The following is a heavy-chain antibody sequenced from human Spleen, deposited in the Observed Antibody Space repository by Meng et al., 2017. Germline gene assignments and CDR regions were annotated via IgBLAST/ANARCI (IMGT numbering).Heavy chain of an antibody. CDR2: IDPKSGDT. D-gene: IGHD6-13*01. CDR1: GYTFPDYW. Sequence: ASVKVSCKASGYTFPDYWLHWVRRAPGQGLEWMGRIDPKSGDTQYAQRFQGRVTMTGDTSISTAYMELSGLRSDDTAMYYCARDEDISAAGYLLGDFWGQGTLVTVSS. J-gene: IGHJ4*02. V-gene: IGHV1-2*06. CDR3: ARDEDISAAGYLLGDF.